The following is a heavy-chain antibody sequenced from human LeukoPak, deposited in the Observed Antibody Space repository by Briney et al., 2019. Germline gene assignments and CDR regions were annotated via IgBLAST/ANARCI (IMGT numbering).Heavy chain of an antibody. CDR2: MNPNSGNT. D-gene: IGHD1-20*01. V-gene: IGHV1-8*01. J-gene: IGHJ5*02. CDR3: AKITGYALDNWFDP. Sequence: ASVKVSCKASGYTFTSYDINWVRQATGQGLEWMGWMNPNSGNTGYAQKFQGRATMTRNTSISTAYMELGSLTSEDTAVYYCAKITGYALDNWFDPWGQGTLVTVSS. CDR1: GYTFTSYD.